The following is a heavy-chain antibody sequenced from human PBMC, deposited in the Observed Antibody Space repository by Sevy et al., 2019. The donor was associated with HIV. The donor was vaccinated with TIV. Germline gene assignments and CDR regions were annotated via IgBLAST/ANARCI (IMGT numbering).Heavy chain of an antibody. CDR3: ARDPSDYGDYAYFDY. D-gene: IGHD4-17*01. CDR2: INSDGSST. CDR1: GFTFSSYW. V-gene: IGHV3-74*01. J-gene: IGHJ4*02. Sequence: GGSLRLSCAASGFTFSSYWMHWVRHAPGKGLVWVSRINSDGSSTSYADSVKGRFTISRDNAKNTLYLQMNSLRAEDTAVYYCARDPSDYGDYAYFDYWGQGTLVTVSS.